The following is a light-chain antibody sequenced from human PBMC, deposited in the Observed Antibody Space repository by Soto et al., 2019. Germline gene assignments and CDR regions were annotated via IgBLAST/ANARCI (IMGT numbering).Light chain of an antibody. J-gene: IGKJ1*01. Sequence: DVQMTQSPSTLSASVGDRVTITCRASQSVDRWLAWFQQKPGKAPKLLIYLASSLEVGVPSRFSGSGSGTEFTLTISSLQPDDFATYYCQHYFAYSWTFGQGTKVENK. V-gene: IGKV1-5*03. CDR1: QSVDRW. CDR3: QHYFAYSWT. CDR2: LAS.